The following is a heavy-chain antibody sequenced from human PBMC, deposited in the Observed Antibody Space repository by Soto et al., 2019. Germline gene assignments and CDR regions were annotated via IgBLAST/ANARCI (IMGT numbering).Heavy chain of an antibody. CDR3: AREEAAWPLAYGLDV. Sequence: GGSLRLSCAASGFSFSTYSMHWVRQAPGKGLEWVSSIGRRSDIYYADSVKGRFTISRDNAKNSVSLQMNSLRDEDTAVYYCAREEAAWPLAYGLDVWGQGTTVTVSS. D-gene: IGHD2-15*01. J-gene: IGHJ6*02. CDR2: IGRRSDI. V-gene: IGHV3-21*01. CDR1: GFSFSTYS.